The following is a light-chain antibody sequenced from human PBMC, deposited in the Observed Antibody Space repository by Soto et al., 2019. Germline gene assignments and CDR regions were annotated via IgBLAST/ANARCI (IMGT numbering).Light chain of an antibody. V-gene: IGKV3-20*01. CDR2: GAS. CDR3: QQYDSSPLT. J-gene: IGKJ4*01. Sequence: EIVLTQSPGTLSLSPGERATLSCRASQSVSSSYLAWYQQNPGQAPRLLIYGASSRATGIPDRFSGSGSGTDFILTISRLEPEDFAVYFCQQYDSSPLTLGGGTKVEIK. CDR1: QSVSSSY.